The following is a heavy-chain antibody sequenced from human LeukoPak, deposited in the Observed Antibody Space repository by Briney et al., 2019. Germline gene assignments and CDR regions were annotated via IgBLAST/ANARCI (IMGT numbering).Heavy chain of an antibody. V-gene: IGHV3-48*03. J-gene: IGHJ5*02. Sequence: GGSLRLSCAASGFTFSSYEMNWVRQAPGKGLEWVSYINDVSGDIHYADSVKGRFTISRDNAKNTLYLQMNNLRAEDTAVYYCATDGAGFDTWGQGVLVTVSS. CDR2: INDVSGDI. CDR3: ATDGAGFDT. CDR1: GFTFSSYE.